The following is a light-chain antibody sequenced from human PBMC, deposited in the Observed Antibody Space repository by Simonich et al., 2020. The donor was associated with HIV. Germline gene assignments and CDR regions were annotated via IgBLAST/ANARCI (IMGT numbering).Light chain of an antibody. CDR3: QQSYSTPRT. Sequence: DIQMTQSPSSLSASVGDRVTITCRASQSISDWLAWYQQKPGKAPKLLIYAASSLQSGVPSRFSGSGSGTDFTLTISRLQPEDFATYYCQQSYSTPRTFGGGTKVEIK. CDR2: AAS. V-gene: IGKV1-39*01. CDR1: QSISDW. J-gene: IGKJ4*01.